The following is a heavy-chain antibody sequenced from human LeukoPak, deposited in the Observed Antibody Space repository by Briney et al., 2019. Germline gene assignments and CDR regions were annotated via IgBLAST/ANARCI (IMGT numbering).Heavy chain of an antibody. J-gene: IGHJ3*02. CDR2: INSDGSST. CDR1: GFTFSSYW. V-gene: IGHV3-74*01. CDR3: ARSLVVGDTFDI. Sequence: GGSLRLSCAASGFTFSSYWMHWVRQAPGKGLVWVSRINSDGSSTNYADSVKGRFTISRDNAKNTLYLQMNSLRAEDTAVYYCARSLVVGDTFDIWGQGTMVTVSS. D-gene: IGHD2-15*01.